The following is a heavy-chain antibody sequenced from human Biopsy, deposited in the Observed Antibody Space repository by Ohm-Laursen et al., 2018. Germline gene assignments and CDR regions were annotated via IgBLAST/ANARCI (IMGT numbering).Heavy chain of an antibody. CDR3: ARDAYGDYDTYY. V-gene: IGHV4-4*07. Sequence: GTLSLTCTVSGGSISDYFWSWIRQPADKGLEYIGRIYSSGRTFYNPSLKSRVTMSVATSNNQFSLKLSSVTAADTAVYFCARDAYGDYDTYY. D-gene: IGHD4-17*01. CDR1: GGSISDYF. J-gene: IGHJ6*03. CDR2: IYSSGRT.